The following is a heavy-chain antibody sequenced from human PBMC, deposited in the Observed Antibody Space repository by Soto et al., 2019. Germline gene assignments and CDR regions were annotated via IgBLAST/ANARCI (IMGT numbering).Heavy chain of an antibody. CDR1: GFTFSSYD. CDR3: ARSYREGGLDY. J-gene: IGHJ4*02. CDR2: IGTAGDT. D-gene: IGHD2-21*01. Sequence: PGGSLRLSCAASGFTFSSYDMHWVRQATGKGLEWVSAIGTAGDTYYPGSVKGRFTISRENAKNSLYLQMNSLRAGDTAVYYCARSYREGGLDYWGQGTLVTVSS. V-gene: IGHV3-13*01.